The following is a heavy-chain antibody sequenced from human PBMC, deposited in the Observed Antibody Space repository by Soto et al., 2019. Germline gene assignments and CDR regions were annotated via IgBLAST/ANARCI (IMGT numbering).Heavy chain of an antibody. CDR1: GFTLSGRS. CDR3: ARGWFGPDV. J-gene: IGHJ6*04. V-gene: IGHV3-74*01. Sequence: EVQLVESGGGLVQPGGSLRLSCAASGFTLSGRSMHWVRQAPGKGLVWVSGIDNAGTDSTYADSVKGPFTSSRDNAKNMLDLQMNSLRIEDMVVCYCARGWFGPDVWGKGTTVTVSS. CDR2: IDNAGTDS. D-gene: IGHD3-10*01.